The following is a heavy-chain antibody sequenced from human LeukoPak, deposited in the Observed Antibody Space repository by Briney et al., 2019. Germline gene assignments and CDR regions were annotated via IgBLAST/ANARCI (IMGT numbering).Heavy chain of an antibody. V-gene: IGHV5-51*01. J-gene: IGHJ6*02. CDR3: ARHGQHSSSWYRGNGMDV. D-gene: IGHD6-13*01. CDR1: GYSFTSYW. Sequence: GESLKISCKGSGYSFTSYWIGWVRQMPGKGLEWMGIIYPGDSDTRYSPSFQGQVTISADKSISTAYLQWSSLKASDTAMYYCARHGQHSSSWYRGNGMDVWGQGTTVTVSS. CDR2: IYPGDSDT.